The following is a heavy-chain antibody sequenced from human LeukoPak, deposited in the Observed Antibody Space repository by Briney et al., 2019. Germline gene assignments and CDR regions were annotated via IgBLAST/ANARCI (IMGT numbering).Heavy chain of an antibody. Sequence: SETLSLTCTVSGGSISSYYWSWIRQPAGKGLEWIGRIYTRGSTNYNPSLKSRVTMSVDTSKNQFSLKLSSVTAADTAVYYCARGRYCSADICSGGDASDIWGQGTMVSVSS. CDR3: ARGRYCSADICSGGDASDI. J-gene: IGHJ3*02. CDR1: GGSISSYY. D-gene: IGHD2-15*01. V-gene: IGHV4-4*07. CDR2: IYTRGST.